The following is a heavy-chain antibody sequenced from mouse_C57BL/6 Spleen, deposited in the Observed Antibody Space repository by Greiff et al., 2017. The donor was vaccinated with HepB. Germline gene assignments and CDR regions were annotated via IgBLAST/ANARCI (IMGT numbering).Heavy chain of an antibody. V-gene: IGHV1-80*01. J-gene: IGHJ4*01. Sequence: QVQLKQSGAELVKPGASVKISCKASGYAFSSYWMNWVKQRPGKGLEWIGQIYPGDGDTNYNGKFKGKATLTADKSSSTAYMQLSSLTSEDSAVYFCARWGQLRGYAMDYWGQGTSVTVSS. D-gene: IGHD3-3*01. CDR1: GYAFSSYW. CDR3: ARWGQLRGYAMDY. CDR2: IYPGDGDT.